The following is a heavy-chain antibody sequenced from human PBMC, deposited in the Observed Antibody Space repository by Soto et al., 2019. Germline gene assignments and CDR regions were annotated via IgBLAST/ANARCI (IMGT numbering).Heavy chain of an antibody. CDR2: ISGSDGST. D-gene: IGHD6-13*01. V-gene: IGHV3-23*01. CDR1: GFNFSSYA. CDR3: AQDRERDAWYEDY. J-gene: IGHJ4*02. Sequence: GGSLRLSCVASGFNFSSYAMRCVRQAPWKGLEWFSVISGSDGSTYYADSVKGRFTISRDNSKNTLYLQMNSLRAEDTAVYYCAQDRERDAWYEDYWGQGTLVTVSS.